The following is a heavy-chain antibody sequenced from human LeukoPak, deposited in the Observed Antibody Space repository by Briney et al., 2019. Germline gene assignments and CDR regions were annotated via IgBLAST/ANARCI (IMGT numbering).Heavy chain of an antibody. V-gene: IGHV1-46*01. J-gene: IGHJ4*02. CDR1: GYAFTKYY. D-gene: IGHD6-13*01. CDR2: IDPSGGRR. Sequence: ASVKVSCKAAGYAFTKYYMHWMRQAPGQGLEWMGIIDPSGGRRSHAQTFQGRVTMTRDTSTSTFYMDLSSLRSEDTAVYYCARGRGIAAPGPRSLFDYWGQGTLVTVSS. CDR3: ARGRGIAAPGPRSLFDY.